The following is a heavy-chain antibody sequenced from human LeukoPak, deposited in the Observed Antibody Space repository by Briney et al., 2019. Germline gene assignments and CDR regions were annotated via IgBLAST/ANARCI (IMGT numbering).Heavy chain of an antibody. D-gene: IGHD3-10*01. J-gene: IGHJ4*02. CDR2: ISYDGSNK. CDR1: GFTFSSYG. CDR3: AKGDGFGELPVDGLDY. V-gene: IGHV3-30*18. Sequence: PGGSLRLSCAASGFTFSSYGMHWVRQAPGKGLEWVAVISYDGSNKYYADSVKGRFTISRDNSKNTLYLQMNSLRAEDTAVYYCAKGDGFGELPVDGLDYWGQGTLVTVSS.